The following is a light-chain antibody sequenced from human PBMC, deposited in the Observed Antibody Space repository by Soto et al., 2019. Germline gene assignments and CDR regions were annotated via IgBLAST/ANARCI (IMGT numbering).Light chain of an antibody. CDR3: PQSDDTPRT. CDR2: DXS. Sequence: DIQMTQSPSTLSASVGDRVTITCRASQSILSWLAWYQHKPGXAHKLLIYDXSSLESGVPSRFSGSGSGTEFTRTISSLQPVDFATDYCPQSDDTPRTVGQGTRPEIK. J-gene: IGKJ5*01. CDR1: QSILSW. V-gene: IGKV1-5*01.